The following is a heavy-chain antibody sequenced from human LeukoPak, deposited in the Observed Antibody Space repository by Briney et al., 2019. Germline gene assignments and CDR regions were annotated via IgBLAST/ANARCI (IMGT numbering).Heavy chain of an antibody. Sequence: GGSLRLSCAASGFTFSSYAMSWVRQAPGKGRGGVSPIIVVVGSTYYADSVKGRFTISRDNSKNTLYLQMNSLRAEDTAVYYCAKALLGYCSSTSCYAGFDYWGQGTLVTVSS. CDR3: AKALLGYCSSTSCYAGFDY. CDR1: GFTFSSYA. D-gene: IGHD2-2*01. J-gene: IGHJ4*02. V-gene: IGHV3-23*01. CDR2: IIVVVGST.